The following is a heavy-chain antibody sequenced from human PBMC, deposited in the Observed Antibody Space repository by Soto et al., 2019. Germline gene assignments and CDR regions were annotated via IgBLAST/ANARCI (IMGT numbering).Heavy chain of an antibody. V-gene: IGHV3-30-3*01. CDR1: GFTFSSYG. D-gene: IGHD6-13*01. CDR3: ARTAGGRVRGALDI. Sequence: QVHLEESGGGVVQPGTPLRLSCVASGFTFSSYGMHWVRQAPGKGLEWVAVIPNTENKKYYADSVKGRFTTSRDNSQNTLFLQMDSLMSEDTAMYYCARTAGGRVRGALDIWGQGTMVTVS. J-gene: IGHJ3*02. CDR2: IPNTENKK.